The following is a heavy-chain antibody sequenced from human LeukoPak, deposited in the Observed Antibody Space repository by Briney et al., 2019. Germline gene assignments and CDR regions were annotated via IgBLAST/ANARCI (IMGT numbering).Heavy chain of an antibody. V-gene: IGHV3-20*04. D-gene: IGHD4-23*01. CDR2: INWNAGST. J-gene: IGHJ4*02. CDR3: ARALDYGGNSGTDY. CDR1: GFTFDDYG. Sequence: GGSLRLSCATSGFTFDDYGMSWVRQAPGKGLEWVSGINWNAGSTGYADSVKGRFTISRDNAKNSLYLQMNSLRAEDTALYYCARALDYGGNSGTDYWGQGTLVTVSS.